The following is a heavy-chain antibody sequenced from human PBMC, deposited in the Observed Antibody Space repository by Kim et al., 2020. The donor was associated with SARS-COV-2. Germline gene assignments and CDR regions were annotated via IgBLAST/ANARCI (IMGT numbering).Heavy chain of an antibody. Sequence: GGSLRLSCAASGFTFSSYSMNWVRQAPGKGLEWVSSISSSSSYIYYADSVKGRFTISRDNAKNSLYLQMNSLRAEDTAVYYCARSTVTTSFHYYYGMDVWGQADTVTVSS. CDR3: ARSTVTTSFHYYYGMDV. CDR1: GFTFSSYS. J-gene: IGHJ6*01. D-gene: IGHD4-17*01. CDR2: ISSSSSYI. V-gene: IGHV3-21*01.